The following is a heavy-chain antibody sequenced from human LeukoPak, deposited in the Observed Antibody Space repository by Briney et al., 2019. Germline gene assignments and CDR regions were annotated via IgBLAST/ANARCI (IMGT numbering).Heavy chain of an antibody. CDR3: ARTSGSYYRGDFDY. CDR2: IYYSGST. V-gene: IGHV4-59*01. CDR1: GXSISSYF. Sequence: SETLSLTCTVSGXSISSYFWTWIRQPPGKGLEWIGYIYYSGSTNYNPSLKSRVTISVDTSKNQFSLKLNSVTAADTAVYYCARTSGSYYRGDFDYWGQGTLVTVSS. D-gene: IGHD1-26*01. J-gene: IGHJ4*02.